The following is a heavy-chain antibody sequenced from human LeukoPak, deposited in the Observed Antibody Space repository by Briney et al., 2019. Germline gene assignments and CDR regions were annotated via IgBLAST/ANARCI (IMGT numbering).Heavy chain of an antibody. V-gene: IGHV3-53*04. CDR2: IYSGGST. CDR3: ARVGATTGNY. J-gene: IGHJ4*02. D-gene: IGHD1-26*01. CDR1: GFIFSAFG. Sequence: GGSLRLSCAASGFIFSAFGMHWVRQAPGKGLEWVSVIYSGGSTYYADSVKGRFTISRHNSKNTLYLQMNSLRAGDTAVYYCARVGATTGNYWGQGTLVTVSS.